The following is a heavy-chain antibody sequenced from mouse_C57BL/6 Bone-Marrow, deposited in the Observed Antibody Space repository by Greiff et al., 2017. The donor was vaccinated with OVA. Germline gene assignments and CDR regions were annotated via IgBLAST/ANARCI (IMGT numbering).Heavy chain of an antibody. Sequence: EVQLQQSGPVLVKPGASVKMSCKASGYTFTDYYMNWVKQSHGKSLEWIGVINPYNGGTSYNQKFKGKATLTVDKSSSTAYMELNSLTSEDSAVYYCAPYYGSSYGFAYWGQGTLVTVSA. J-gene: IGHJ3*01. CDR2: INPYNGGT. V-gene: IGHV1-19*01. CDR3: APYYGSSYGFAY. CDR1: GYTFTDYY. D-gene: IGHD1-1*01.